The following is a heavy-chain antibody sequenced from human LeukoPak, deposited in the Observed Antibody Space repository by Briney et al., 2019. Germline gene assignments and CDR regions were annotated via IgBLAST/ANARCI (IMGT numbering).Heavy chain of an antibody. CDR2: MNEDGSGT. CDR3: SGGDLRD. CDR1: GFTFRDLW. J-gene: IGHJ4*02. Sequence: PGGSLRLSCAASGFTFRDLWASWVRQASGKGLEWLATMNEDGSGTYYVDSVTGRFTISSDNAKNSLFLQMNSLRAEDTAVYYCSGGDLRDWGQGAQVTVSS. V-gene: IGHV3-7*01.